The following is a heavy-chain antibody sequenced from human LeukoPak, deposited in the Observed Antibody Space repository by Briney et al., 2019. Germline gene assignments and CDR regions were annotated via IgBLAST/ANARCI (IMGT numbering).Heavy chain of an antibody. D-gene: IGHD3-10*01. CDR1: GYTFTGLY. CDR3: ARDRGENWFDP. CDR2: INPNSGGT. J-gene: IGHJ5*02. V-gene: IGHV1-2*02. Sequence: ASVKGSCKASGYTFTGLYIHWVRKAPGQGLGRMGWINPNSGGTNYAQKFQGRVTMTRDTSISTAYMELSRLRSDDTAVYYCARDRGENWFDPWGQGTLVTVSS.